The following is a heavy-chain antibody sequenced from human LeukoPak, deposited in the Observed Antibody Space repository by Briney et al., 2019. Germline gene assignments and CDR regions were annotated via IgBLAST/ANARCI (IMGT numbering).Heavy chain of an antibody. Sequence: GGSLRLSCAASGFTFSSYWMHWVRQAPGKGLEWVSRINRDGSSTNYADSVKGRFTISRDNAKNTLDLQMNSLRVEDTAVYYCARDRAVRGANNGFDPWGQGTLVTVSS. CDR3: ARDRAVRGANNGFDP. CDR1: GFTFSSYW. J-gene: IGHJ5*02. D-gene: IGHD3-10*01. V-gene: IGHV3-74*01. CDR2: INRDGSST.